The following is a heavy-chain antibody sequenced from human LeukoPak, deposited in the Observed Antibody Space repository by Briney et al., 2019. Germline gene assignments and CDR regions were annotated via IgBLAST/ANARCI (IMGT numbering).Heavy chain of an antibody. Sequence: SETLSLTCTVSGGSISSGDYYWSWIRQPPGTGLEWIGYIYYSGSTYYNPSLKSRVTISVDTSKNQFSLKLSSVTAADTAVYYCARDGYDILTGYGFIDYGGQGTLVTVSS. CDR3: ARDGYDILTGYGFIDY. V-gene: IGHV4-30-4*01. J-gene: IGHJ4*02. CDR1: GGSISSGDYY. D-gene: IGHD3-9*01. CDR2: IYYSGST.